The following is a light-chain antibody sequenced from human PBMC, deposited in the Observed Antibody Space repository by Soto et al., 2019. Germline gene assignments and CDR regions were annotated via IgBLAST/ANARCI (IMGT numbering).Light chain of an antibody. Sequence: QSALTQPASVSGSPGQSITISCTGTSSVVGAYNYVSWYQHHPGKVPRLMIFDVSNRPSGVSNRFSGSESGNTASLTISGLQAEDEADYYCCSYSRSSPYVFGAGTKVTVL. CDR3: CSYSRSSPYV. V-gene: IGLV2-14*03. J-gene: IGLJ1*01. CDR2: DVS. CDR1: SSVVGAYNY.